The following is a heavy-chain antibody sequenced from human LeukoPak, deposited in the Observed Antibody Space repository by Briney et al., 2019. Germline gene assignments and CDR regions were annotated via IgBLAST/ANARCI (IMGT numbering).Heavy chain of an antibody. CDR3: ARHGYSSGWYYFDY. Sequence: GGSLRLSCAASGFTFSSYEMSWVRQAPGEGLEWVSYISSSGSTIYYADSVKGRFTISRDNAKNSLYLQMNSLRAEDTAVYYCARHGYSSGWYYFDYWGQGTLVTVSS. CDR1: GFTFSSYE. J-gene: IGHJ4*02. CDR2: ISSSGSTI. D-gene: IGHD6-19*01. V-gene: IGHV3-48*03.